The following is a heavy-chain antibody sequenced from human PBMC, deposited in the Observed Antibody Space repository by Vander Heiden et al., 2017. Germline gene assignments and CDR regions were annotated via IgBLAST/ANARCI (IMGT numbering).Heavy chain of an antibody. D-gene: IGHD7-27*01. CDR2: MNPSGGSA. CDR3: ARARTGDFDY. CDR1: GYSFSNYY. Sequence: QVQLVQSGDEVKKPGASVKVSCKASGYSFSNYYIHWVRQAPGQGLEWMGIMNPSGGSASYAQKFQGRVSMTRDTSTNTDYMEVSNLRSEDTAVYYCARARTGDFDYWGQGTLVTVSS. J-gene: IGHJ4*02. V-gene: IGHV1-46*01.